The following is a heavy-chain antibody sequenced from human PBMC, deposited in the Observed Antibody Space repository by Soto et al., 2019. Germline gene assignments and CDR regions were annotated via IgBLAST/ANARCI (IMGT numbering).Heavy chain of an antibody. Sequence: QVQLQESGPGLVKPSQTLSLTCTVSGDSMGSGDYYWTWIRQPPGKGLEWIGYIYYIGTTFYKPSLESRVNISIDTSKNHFSRRLTSVTAADTAVYYCSRGSTYYGFLTWGQGTLVTVSS. CDR2: IYYIGTT. D-gene: IGHD3-10*01. CDR1: GDSMGSGDYY. CDR3: SRGSTYYGFLT. J-gene: IGHJ5*02. V-gene: IGHV4-30-4*01.